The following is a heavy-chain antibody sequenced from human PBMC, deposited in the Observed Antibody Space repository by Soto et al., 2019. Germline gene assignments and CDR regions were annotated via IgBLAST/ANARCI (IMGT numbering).Heavy chain of an antibody. D-gene: IGHD1-20*01. V-gene: IGHV3-23*01. CDR3: AKPPDYNWNDY. CDR1: GFTFSDYY. J-gene: IGHJ4*02. Sequence: GGSLRLSCAASGFTFSDYYMSWVRQAPGKGLEWISAVSGSGGSTYYADSVKGRFTISRDNSKDTLYLQMNNLRAEDTAVYYCAKPPDYNWNDYWGQGTLVTV. CDR2: VSGSGGST.